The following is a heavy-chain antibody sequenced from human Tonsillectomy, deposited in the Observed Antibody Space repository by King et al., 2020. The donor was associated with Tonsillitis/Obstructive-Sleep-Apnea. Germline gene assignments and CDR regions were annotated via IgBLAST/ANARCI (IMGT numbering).Heavy chain of an antibody. CDR2: INHSGST. V-gene: IGHV4-34*01. D-gene: IGHD2-2*01. J-gene: IGHJ6*03. CDR3: GTNAGDYYYYMDV. Sequence: VQLPQWGAGLLKPSETLSLPCGVSGGSFSGYYWSWLRQPPGKGLEWIGEINHSGSTDYNSSLKSRVTISRDTSKNQFSLRLTSVTAADTAVYYCGTNAGDYYYYMDVWGKGTTVTVSS. CDR1: GGSFSGYY.